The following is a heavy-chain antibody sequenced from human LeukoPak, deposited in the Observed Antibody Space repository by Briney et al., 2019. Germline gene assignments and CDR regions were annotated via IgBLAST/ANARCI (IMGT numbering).Heavy chain of an antibody. CDR2: IYYSGST. J-gene: IGHJ4*02. D-gene: IGHD6-19*01. Sequence: SQTLSLTCTVSGGSVSSGSYYWSWIRQPPGKGLEWIGYIYYSGSTNYNPSLKSRVTISVDTSKNQFSLKLSSVTAADTAVYYCARGISSGWSRAVGYWGQGTLVTVSS. CDR1: GGSVSSGSYY. CDR3: ARGISSGWSRAVGY. V-gene: IGHV4-61*01.